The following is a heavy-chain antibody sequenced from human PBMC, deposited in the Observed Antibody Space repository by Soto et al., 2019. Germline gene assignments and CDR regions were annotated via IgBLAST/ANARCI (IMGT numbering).Heavy chain of an antibody. D-gene: IGHD2-2*01. CDR3: TTEEIVSAGIYFDY. J-gene: IGHJ4*02. V-gene: IGHV3-15*01. CDR2: IKGNYAGGTT. Sequence: SGGSLRLSCAASGFACSSAWMSWVRLAPGKGLEWIGRIKGNYAGGTTDYAAPVKGRFTISRDDSKNTVYLQMDSLKAEDTGVYYCTTEEIVSAGIYFDYWGQGTLVTVSS. CDR1: GFACSSAW.